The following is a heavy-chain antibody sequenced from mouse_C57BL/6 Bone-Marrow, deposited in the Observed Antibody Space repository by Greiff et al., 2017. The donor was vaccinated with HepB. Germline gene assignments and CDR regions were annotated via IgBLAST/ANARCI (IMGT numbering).Heavy chain of an antibody. V-gene: IGHV1-64*01. CDR2: IHPNSGST. CDR3: ARRQLSPYALYFDY. Sequence: QVQLQQPGAELVKPGASVKLSCKASGYTFTSYWMHWVKQRPGQGLEWIGMIHPNSGSTNYNEKFKSKATLTVDKSSSTAYMQISSLTSEDSAVYYCARRQLSPYALYFDYWGQGTTLTVSS. J-gene: IGHJ2*01. CDR1: GYTFTSYW. D-gene: IGHD3-2*02.